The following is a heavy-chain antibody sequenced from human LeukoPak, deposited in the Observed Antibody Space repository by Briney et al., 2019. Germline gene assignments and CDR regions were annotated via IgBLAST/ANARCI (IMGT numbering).Heavy chain of an antibody. Sequence: ASVKVSCKASGGTFSSYAISWVRQAPGQGLEWMGGIIPIFGTANYAQKFQGRVTITADESTSTAYMELSSLRSEDTAVYYCASGTIGVVDAFDIWGQGTMVTVSS. CDR2: IIPIFGTA. V-gene: IGHV1-69*13. CDR1: GGTFSSYA. D-gene: IGHD3-3*01. CDR3: ASGTIGVVDAFDI. J-gene: IGHJ3*02.